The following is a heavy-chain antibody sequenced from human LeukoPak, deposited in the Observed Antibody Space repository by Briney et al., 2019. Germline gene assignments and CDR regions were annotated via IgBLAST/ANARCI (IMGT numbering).Heavy chain of an antibody. Sequence: GGSLRLSCAASGFTFNTYGMNWVRQAPGKGLEWVAIICYGGSDKYYAESVKGRFTISRDNSKNTLYLQVNSLRAEDTAVYYCARVGCTGGSCLAYNYYGMDVWGQGTTVTVSS. CDR2: ICYGGSDK. D-gene: IGHD2-15*01. CDR3: ARVGCTGGSCLAYNYYGMDV. CDR1: GFTFNTYG. J-gene: IGHJ6*02. V-gene: IGHV3-33*01.